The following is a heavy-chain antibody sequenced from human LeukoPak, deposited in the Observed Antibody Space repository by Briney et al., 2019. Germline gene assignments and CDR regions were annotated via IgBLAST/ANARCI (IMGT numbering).Heavy chain of an antibody. CDR2: INPDSGGT. Sequence: ASVKVSCKASGYTFTGYYMHWVRQAPGQGLEWMGWINPDSGGTNNAQKFQGRVTMTRDTSISTAYMELSRLRSDDTSVYYCARTFYDTLDSDAFDFWGQGTMVIVSS. J-gene: IGHJ3*01. CDR1: GYTFTGYY. D-gene: IGHD2/OR15-2a*01. CDR3: ARTFYDTLDSDAFDF. V-gene: IGHV1-2*02.